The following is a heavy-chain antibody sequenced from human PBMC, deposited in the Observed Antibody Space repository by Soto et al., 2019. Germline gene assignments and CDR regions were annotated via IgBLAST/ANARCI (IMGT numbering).Heavy chain of an antibody. Sequence: SWTLSLGCTVSRDSVSNSDYYFNLIRQSPGNGLEWIASIDYSGSTYYNPSLKSRVVISADTSKNLFSLKLRSVTAADTALYFCARDGPDYSGFDVWGQGTTVTVSS. CDR3: ARDGPDYSGFDV. CDR2: IDYSGST. V-gene: IGHV4-30-4*01. CDR1: RDSVSNSDYY. J-gene: IGHJ6*02.